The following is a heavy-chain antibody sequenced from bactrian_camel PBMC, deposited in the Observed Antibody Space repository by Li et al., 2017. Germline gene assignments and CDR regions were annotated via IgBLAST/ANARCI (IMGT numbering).Heavy chain of an antibody. D-gene: IGHD3*01. CDR2: IGFDGAT. J-gene: IGHJ4*01. Sequence: HVQLVESGGASVQAGGSLRLSCAATGLTASVNCMGWFRQAPGKEREGVAIIGFDGATYYSDSVKGRFAISRDNAKNTLYLQMDSLSQADTAVYYCATGEHSVAVGTPCPGYGYWGQGTQVTVS. CDR3: ATGEHSVAVGTPCPGYGY. V-gene: IGHV3S55*01. CDR1: GLTASVNC.